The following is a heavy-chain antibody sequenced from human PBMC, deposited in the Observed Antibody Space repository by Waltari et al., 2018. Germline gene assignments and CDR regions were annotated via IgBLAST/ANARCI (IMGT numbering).Heavy chain of an antibody. Sequence: EVQLVESGGGLVQPGGSMRLSCAASGFTFSSYSMNWVRQAPGKGLAWVAYISSSSSTIYVADSVKGRFTISRDNANNSLYLQMNSLRAEDTAVYYCARDGAGQTYYDFLSGYDPFDIWGQGKMVTVSS. CDR3: ARDGAGQTYYDFLSGYDPFDI. J-gene: IGHJ3*02. CDR2: ISSSSSTI. D-gene: IGHD3-3*01. CDR1: GFTFSSYS. V-gene: IGHV3-48*01.